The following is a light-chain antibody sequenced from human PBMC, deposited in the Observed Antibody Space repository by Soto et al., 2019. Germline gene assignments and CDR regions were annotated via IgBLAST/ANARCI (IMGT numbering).Light chain of an antibody. CDR2: DVA. CDR1: SSDVGVYNY. J-gene: IGLJ1*01. V-gene: IGLV2-11*01. Sequence: QSALTQPRSVSGSPGQSVTISCTGTSSDVGVYNYVSWYQQHPGKAPKLIIYDVAERPSGVPNRFSGSKSGNTASLTISGLQADDEAVYYCWSYAGSSTPYVFGTGTKLTVL. CDR3: WSYAGSSTPYV.